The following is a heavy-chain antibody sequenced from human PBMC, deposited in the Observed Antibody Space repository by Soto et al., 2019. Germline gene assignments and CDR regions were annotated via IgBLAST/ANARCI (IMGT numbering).Heavy chain of an antibody. CDR3: GSPRSGPSPDVGH. D-gene: IGHD2-15*01. CDR1: VFSVDTTYC. Sequence: GASVKVSCKASVFSVDTTYCIHWVRRAPGQGLEWMGSINPNSGDTNYAQNFQGRVTMTRDASISTAYMEVSSLTSDDTAVYYCGSPRSGPSPDVGHWGHGTVVTVPS. CDR2: INPNSGDT. J-gene: IGHJ4*01. V-gene: IGHV1-2*02.